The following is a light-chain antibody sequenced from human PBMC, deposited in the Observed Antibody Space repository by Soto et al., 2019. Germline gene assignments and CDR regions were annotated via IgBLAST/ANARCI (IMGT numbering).Light chain of an antibody. Sequence: QSALTQPPSASGSPGQSVTISCTGSRSDIGDSNYVSWYQQHPRKAPKLIISEVINRPSGVPDRFSASKSGNTASLTISGLQAEDEAEYYCLLSYSPARVFGGGTKLTVL. J-gene: IGLJ3*02. V-gene: IGLV2-8*01. CDR3: LLSYSPARV. CDR2: EVI. CDR1: RSDIGDSNY.